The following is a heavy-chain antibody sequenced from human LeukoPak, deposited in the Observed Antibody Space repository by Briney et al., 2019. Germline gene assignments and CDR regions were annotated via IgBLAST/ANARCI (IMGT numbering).Heavy chain of an antibody. CDR3: ARHVRKRGIAAAGSPGWFDP. CDR1: GGSISSSSYY. CDR2: IYYSGST. Sequence: LSLTCTVSGGSISSSSYYWGWIRQPPGKGLEWIGSIYYSGSTYYNPSLKSRVTISVDTSKNQFSLKLNSVTAADTAVYYCARHVRKRGIAAAGSPGWFDPWGQGTLVTVSS. D-gene: IGHD6-13*01. V-gene: IGHV4-39*01. J-gene: IGHJ5*02.